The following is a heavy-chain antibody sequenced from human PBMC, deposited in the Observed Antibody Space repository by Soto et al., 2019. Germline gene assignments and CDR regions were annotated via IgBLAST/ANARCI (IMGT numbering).Heavy chain of an antibody. CDR1: GGTFSSNP. CDR2: TSPIFGSG. Sequence: QEQLVQSGAEVKKPGSSVKVSCKASGGTFSSNPISWVRQAPGQGREWMGGTSPIFGSGSSSQTFHGRLTITADKSTNTAYMELSNLTSGDTAVYFCARAEGMAPYYSYAMDVWGQGTAVTVAS. CDR3: ARAEGMAPYYSYAMDV. J-gene: IGHJ6*02. V-gene: IGHV1-69*06.